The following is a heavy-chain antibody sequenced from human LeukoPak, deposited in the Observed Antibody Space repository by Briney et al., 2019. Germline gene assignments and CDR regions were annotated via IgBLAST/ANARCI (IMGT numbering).Heavy chain of an antibody. CDR3: ARDPRGYSTEDY. J-gene: IGHJ4*02. D-gene: IGHD3-22*01. V-gene: IGHV3-11*01. Sequence: GGSLRLSCAASGFTFSDYHMSWIRQAPGRGLEWISYISSSGSTIYYADSVKGRFTISRDNGKNSLYLQMNSLRAEDTAVYYCARDPRGYSTEDYWGQGTLVTVSS. CDR2: ISSSGSTI. CDR1: GFTFSDYH.